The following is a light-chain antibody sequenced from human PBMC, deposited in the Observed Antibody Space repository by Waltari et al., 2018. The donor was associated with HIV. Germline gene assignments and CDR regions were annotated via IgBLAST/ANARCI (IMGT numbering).Light chain of an antibody. V-gene: IGLV3-1*01. J-gene: IGLJ2*01. CDR3: QAWDSSTVV. CDR1: TLGDKY. Sequence: SYEVTQPPSVPVSPGQTASIPCSGDTLGDKYACWYQQRPGQSPVLVIYQDSKRPSAIPERFSGSNSGNTATLTISGTQAMDEADYYCQAWDSSTVVFGGGTKLTVL. CDR2: QDS.